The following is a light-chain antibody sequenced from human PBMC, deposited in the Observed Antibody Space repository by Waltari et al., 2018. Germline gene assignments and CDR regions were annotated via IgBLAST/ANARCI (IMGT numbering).Light chain of an antibody. Sequence: DIVMTQSPDSLAVSLGARATFNCKSSESLFFSSNNKNYLAWYQHKVGQPPKLLIYWASTRASGVPDRFSGSGSGTDFTLTISSLQAEDVAVYYCQQYFSTPQLAFGGGTKVELK. CDR3: QQYFSTPQLA. CDR2: WAS. J-gene: IGKJ4*01. CDR1: ESLFFSSNNKNY. V-gene: IGKV4-1*01.